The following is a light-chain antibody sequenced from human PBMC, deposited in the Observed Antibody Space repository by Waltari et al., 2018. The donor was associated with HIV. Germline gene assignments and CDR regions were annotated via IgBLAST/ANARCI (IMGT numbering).Light chain of an antibody. CDR1: KLGDKY. V-gene: IGLV3-1*01. CDR3: QAWESNTAHVL. Sequence: SYDLTPPPSVSVSPGPAASITCSGDKLGDKYASWYQQKPGQSPVRVIFQDRQRPSGTPDRYPGSNAGNTATLTISGTQAMDEADDDCQAWESNTAHVLFGGGTKVTVL. CDR2: QDR. J-gene: IGLJ2*01.